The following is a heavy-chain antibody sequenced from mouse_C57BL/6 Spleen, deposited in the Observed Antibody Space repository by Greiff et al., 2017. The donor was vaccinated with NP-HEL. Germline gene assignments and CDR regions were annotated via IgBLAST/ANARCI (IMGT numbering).Heavy chain of an antibody. CDR1: GYTFTSYW. V-gene: IGHV1-52*01. CDR3: ARSRDSYFHYAMDY. J-gene: IGHJ4*01. Sequence: QVQLQQPGAELVRPGSSVKLSCKASGYTFTSYWMHWVKQRPIQGLEWIGNIDPSDSETHYNQKFKDKATLTVDKTSSTAYMQLSSLTSEVSAVYYCARSRDSYFHYAMDYWGQGTTVTVSS. CDR2: IDPSDSET. D-gene: IGHD2-12*01.